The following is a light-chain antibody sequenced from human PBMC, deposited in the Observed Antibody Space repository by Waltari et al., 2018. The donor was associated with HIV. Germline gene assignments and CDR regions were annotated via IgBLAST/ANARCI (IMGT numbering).Light chain of an antibody. CDR3: CSYAGSTTHV. V-gene: IGLV2-23*02. CDR1: SSDVGSYNV. CDR2: EVN. J-gene: IGLJ1*01. Sequence: QSALTQPASVSGSPGQSITISCTGTSSDVGSYNVVSWYQQHPGKVPKLMIYEVNKRPSGVSNRFSGSKSGNTASLTISGLQAEDEADYYCCSYAGSTTHVFGTGTKVTVL.